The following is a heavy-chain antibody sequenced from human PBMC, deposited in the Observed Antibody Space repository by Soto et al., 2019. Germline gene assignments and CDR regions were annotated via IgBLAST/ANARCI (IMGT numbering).Heavy chain of an antibody. Sequence: PGGSLRLSCAASGFTFDDYAMHWVRQAPGKGLEWVSGISWNSGSIGYADSVKGRFTISRDNAKNSLYLQMNSLRAEDTALYYCAKGGGITIFRLLNWFDPWGPGTLVTVSS. CDR1: GFTFDDYA. CDR2: ISWNSGSI. V-gene: IGHV3-9*01. J-gene: IGHJ5*02. CDR3: AKGGGITIFRLLNWFDP. D-gene: IGHD3-9*01.